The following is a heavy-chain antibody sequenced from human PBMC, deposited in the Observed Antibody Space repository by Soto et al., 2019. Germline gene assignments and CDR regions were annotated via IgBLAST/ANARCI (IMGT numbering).Heavy chain of an antibody. CDR1: GDSFSSGAYS. V-gene: IGHV4-30-2*06. Sequence: SETLSLTCAVSGDSFSSGAYSWSWIRQSPGRGLEWIGYIYYSGTAFYNPSLKSRVTLSVLKSKNQFSLKLTSVTAADTAVYYCARVATSDHFDYWGPGTLVTISS. CDR2: IYYSGTA. J-gene: IGHJ4*02. D-gene: IGHD1-26*01. CDR3: ARVATSDHFDY.